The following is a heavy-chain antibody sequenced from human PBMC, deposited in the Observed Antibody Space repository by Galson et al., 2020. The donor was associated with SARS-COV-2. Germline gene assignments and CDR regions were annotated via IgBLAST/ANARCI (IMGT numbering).Heavy chain of an antibody. J-gene: IGHJ4*02. V-gene: IGHV3-23*01. D-gene: IGHD3-3*01. CDR1: EFNFNSYA. CDR2: ISGSGGHA. Sequence: GGSLRLSCKVSEFNFNSYAMTWVRQAPGRGLEWVSVISGSGGHAYYADSVKGRFTISRDNPKNTVYLQMNSLRAEDTAVYYCAKTSPPSITIFGVAPDYWGQGTLVTVSS. CDR3: AKTSPPSITIFGVAPDY.